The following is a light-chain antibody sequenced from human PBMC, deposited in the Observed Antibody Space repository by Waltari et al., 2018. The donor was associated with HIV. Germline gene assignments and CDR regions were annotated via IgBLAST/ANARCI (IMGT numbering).Light chain of an antibody. CDR3: ATRDDSLNAWV. Sequence: QSVLTQPPSASGTPGQRVSISCSGSSSNIGSSVVSWYQQSPGSAPKVLIYSDNQRPSGVPDLFSGSKSGTSASLAINGLQSDDEADYYCATRDDSLNAWVFGGGTKLTVL. CDR1: SSNIGSSV. CDR2: SDN. J-gene: IGLJ3*02. V-gene: IGLV1-44*01.